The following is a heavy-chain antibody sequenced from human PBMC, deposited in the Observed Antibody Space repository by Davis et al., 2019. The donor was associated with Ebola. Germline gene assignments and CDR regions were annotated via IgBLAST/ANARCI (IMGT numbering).Heavy chain of an antibody. CDR1: GGSVSSGSYY. CDR2: IYYSGST. Sequence: MPSETLSLTCTVSGGSVSSGSYYWSWIRQPPGKGLEWIGYIYYSGSTNYNPSLKSRVTISVDTSKNQFSLKLSSVTAADTAVYYCARGFRYIAAAVPNWFDPWGQGTLVTVSS. CDR3: ARGFRYIAAAVPNWFDP. D-gene: IGHD6-13*01. V-gene: IGHV4-61*01. J-gene: IGHJ5*02.